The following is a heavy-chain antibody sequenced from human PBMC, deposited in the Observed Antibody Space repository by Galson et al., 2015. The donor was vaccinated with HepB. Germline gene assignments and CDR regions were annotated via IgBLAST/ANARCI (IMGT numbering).Heavy chain of an antibody. J-gene: IGHJ3*02. CDR1: GFTFDDYA. CDR2: ISWSSGSI. Sequence: SLRLSCAASGFTFDDYAMQWVRQAPGKGLEWVSGISWSSGSIGYADSVKGRFTISRDNAKNSLYLQMNSLKAEDTALYYCARRWEPKAYDPFDIWGQGTMVTVSS. CDR3: ARRWEPKAYDPFDI. V-gene: IGHV3-9*01. D-gene: IGHD1-26*01.